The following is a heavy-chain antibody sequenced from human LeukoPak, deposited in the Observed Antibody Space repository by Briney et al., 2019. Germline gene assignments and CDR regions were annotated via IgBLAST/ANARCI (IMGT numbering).Heavy chain of an antibody. Sequence: GGSLRLSCAASGFTFSSYAMHWVRQAPGKGLEWMAVISYDGSNKYYADSVKGRFTISRDNSKNTLYLQMNSLRAEDTAVYYCARMYYDFWSGRHYYYGMDVWGQGTTVTVSS. D-gene: IGHD3-3*01. CDR2: ISYDGSNK. J-gene: IGHJ6*02. V-gene: IGHV3-30-3*01. CDR1: GFTFSSYA. CDR3: ARMYYDFWSGRHYYYGMDV.